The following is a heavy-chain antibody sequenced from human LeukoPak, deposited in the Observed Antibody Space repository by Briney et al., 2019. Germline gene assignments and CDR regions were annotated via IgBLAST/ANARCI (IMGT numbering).Heavy chain of an antibody. V-gene: IGHV4-34*01. D-gene: IGHD1-7*01. J-gene: IGHJ4*02. CDR2: INHSGST. CDR1: GGSFSGYY. CDR3: ARLDNWNYEFFGY. Sequence: LETLSLTCAVYGGSFSGYYWSWIRQPPGKGLEWIGEINHSGSTNYNPSLKSRVTISVDTSKNQFSLKLSSVTAADTAVYYCARLDNWNYEFFGYWGQGTLVTVSS.